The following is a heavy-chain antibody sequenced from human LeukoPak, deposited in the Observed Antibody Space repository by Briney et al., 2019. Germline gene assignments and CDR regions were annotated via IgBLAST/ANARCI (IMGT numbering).Heavy chain of an antibody. CDR1: GGSISSYY. CDR2: IHYSGSS. V-gene: IGHV4-59*01. Sequence: ETLSLTCTVTGGSISSYYWTWIRQPPGKGLEWIGYIHYSGSSRSHPSLNSRVTMSVDTSKSQFSLKLTSVTAADTAVYYCARGRRTAVVTDFDYWGQGILVTVSS. D-gene: IGHD2-21*02. J-gene: IGHJ4*02. CDR3: ARGRRTAVVTDFDY.